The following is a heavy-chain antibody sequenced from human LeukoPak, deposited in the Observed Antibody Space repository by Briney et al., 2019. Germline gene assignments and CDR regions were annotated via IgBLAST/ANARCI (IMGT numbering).Heavy chain of an antibody. J-gene: IGHJ6*02. D-gene: IGHD6-19*01. Sequence: GESLKISCKGFGYNFTTYWIGWVRQMPGKGLEWMGIIYPGDSDTKYSPSFQGQVTISADKSISTAYLQWSSLKASDTAMYYCARHGLGSSGCVTYYYGMDVWGQGTTVTVSS. CDR2: IYPGDSDT. CDR1: GYNFTTYW. CDR3: ARHGLGSSGCVTYYYGMDV. V-gene: IGHV5-51*01.